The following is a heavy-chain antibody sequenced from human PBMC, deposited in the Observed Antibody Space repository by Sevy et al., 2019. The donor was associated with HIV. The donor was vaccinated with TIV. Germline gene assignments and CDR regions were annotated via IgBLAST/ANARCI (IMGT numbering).Heavy chain of an antibody. CDR2: IYTAGNT. V-gene: IGHV4-4*07. CDR3: ARELHWVYGDDERSFEL. J-gene: IGHJ1*01. D-gene: IGHD4-17*01. Sequence: SETLSLTCTVSGGSIGTYDWNWIRQPAGKGLEWIGRIYTAGNTKYDPSLKDRVTMSLGTYNNQFSLRVSSVTAADTAVYYCARELHWVYGDDERSFELWGQGTLVTVSS. CDR1: GGSIGTYD.